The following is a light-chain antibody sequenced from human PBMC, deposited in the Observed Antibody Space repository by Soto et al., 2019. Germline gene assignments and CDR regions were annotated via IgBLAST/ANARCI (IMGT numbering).Light chain of an antibody. J-gene: IGLJ1*01. V-gene: IGLV2-8*01. CDR1: SSDVGGYNY. CDR3: TSYAGGNNV. CDR2: EVN. Sequence: QSALTQPPSASGSPGQSVTISCTGTSSDVGGYNYVSWYQQYPGKVPKLMVYEVNKRPSGVPDRFSGSKSGNTASLTVSGLQADDEADYYCTSYAGGNNVFGTATNFTVL.